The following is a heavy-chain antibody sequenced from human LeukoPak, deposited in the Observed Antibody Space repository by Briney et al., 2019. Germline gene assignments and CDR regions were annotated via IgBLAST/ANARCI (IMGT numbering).Heavy chain of an antibody. Sequence: GGSLRLSCVASGFSLSNFQMYWVRQAPGKGLEWVSIISLDGSTELYADSVKGRFTISRDTASNTMHLEMNNLRIEDTAVYYCMRDYMGWFDPWGQGSLVTVSS. J-gene: IGHJ5*02. D-gene: IGHD3-10*01. CDR3: MRDYMGWFDP. V-gene: IGHV3-30-3*01. CDR2: ISLDGSTE. CDR1: GFSLSNFQ.